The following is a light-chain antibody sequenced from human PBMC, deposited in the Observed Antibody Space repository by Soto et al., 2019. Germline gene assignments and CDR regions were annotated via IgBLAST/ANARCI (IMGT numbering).Light chain of an antibody. V-gene: IGKV3-20*01. CDR2: GAS. CDR3: QQYGSSPYT. J-gene: IGKJ2*01. Sequence: EIVLTQSPGTLSLSPGERATLSCRASQSVSAGYLAWYQQKPGQAPRVLIYGASSRATGIPDRFSGSGSGTDFTLTISRLEPEDFAVYFCQQYGSSPYTFGQGTKLEI. CDR1: QSVSAGY.